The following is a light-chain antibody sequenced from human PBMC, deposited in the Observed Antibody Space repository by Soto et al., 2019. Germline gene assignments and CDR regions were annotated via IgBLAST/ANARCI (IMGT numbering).Light chain of an antibody. CDR2: DAS. J-gene: IGKJ1*01. V-gene: IGKV1-5*01. CDR3: QHYNSYSEA. Sequence: DIQMTQSPSTLSASVGDRVTITCRASQSISSWLAWYQQKPGKAPKLLIYDASNLDSGVPSRFSGSGSGTEFSLTISSLQPDDFATYYCQHYNSYSEAFGQGTKVDIK. CDR1: QSISSW.